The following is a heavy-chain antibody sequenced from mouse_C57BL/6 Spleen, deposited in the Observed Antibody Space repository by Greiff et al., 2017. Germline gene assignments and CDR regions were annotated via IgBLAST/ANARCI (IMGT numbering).Heavy chain of an antibody. D-gene: IGHD2-13*01. J-gene: IGHJ2*01. CDR2: IDPEDGDT. CDR3: TTCGDGYYFDD. Sequence: EVQLQQSGAELVRPGASVKLSCTASGFNIKDYYMHWVKQRPEQGLEWIGRIDPEDGDTDYAQKFQGKATMTADTSSNTAYLQLSSLTSEDTAVYYCTTCGDGYYFDDWGQGTTLTVSS. CDR1: GFNIKDYY. V-gene: IGHV14-1*01.